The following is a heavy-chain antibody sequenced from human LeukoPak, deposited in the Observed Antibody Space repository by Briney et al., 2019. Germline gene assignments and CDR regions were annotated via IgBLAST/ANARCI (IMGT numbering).Heavy chain of an antibody. CDR1: GGSISSYY. J-gene: IGHJ4*02. CDR2: IYYSGTT. CDR3: AXXXXXXXAQYGY. Sequence: SETLSLTCTVSGGSISSYYWSWIRQPPGKGLEWIGYIYYSGTTNYNPSLKSRVTISVDTSKNQFSLKLSSVTAADTAVYYCAXXXXXXXAQYGYWGQGTLX. D-gene: IGHD2/OR15-2a*01. V-gene: IGHV4-59*01.